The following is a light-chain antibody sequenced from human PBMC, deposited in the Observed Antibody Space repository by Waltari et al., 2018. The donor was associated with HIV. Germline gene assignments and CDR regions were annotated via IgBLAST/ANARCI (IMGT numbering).Light chain of an antibody. CDR3: CSYTSGSTHF. Sequence: QSALTQPASLSGCPGQSTTIPCSGFRRDIGDYNYVLWYQQYQGKVPKLIIYDVKYRPTGVSNRCSGSKSDSAAFLNISGLQTEHEAVYHCCSYTSGSTHFFGTGTEVTVL. V-gene: IGLV2-14*03. J-gene: IGLJ1*01. CDR2: DVK. CDR1: RRDIGDYNY.